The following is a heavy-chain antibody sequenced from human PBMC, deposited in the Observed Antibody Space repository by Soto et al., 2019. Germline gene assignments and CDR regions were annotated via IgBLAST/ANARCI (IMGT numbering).Heavy chain of an antibody. CDR2: IIHSGST. CDR3: ARGGRGVRGVSRRRFDL. CDR1: GGSFSGYY. V-gene: IGHV4-34*01. J-gene: IGHJ2*01. Sequence: QVQLQQWGAGLLKPSETLSLTCTVYGGSFSGYYWSWIRQPPGKGLEWIGEIIHSGSTNYNPSRKSRVNISEDTSKNQFSLRLSSVTAADTAVYYCARGGRGVRGVSRRRFDLWGRGTLVTVSS. D-gene: IGHD3-10*01.